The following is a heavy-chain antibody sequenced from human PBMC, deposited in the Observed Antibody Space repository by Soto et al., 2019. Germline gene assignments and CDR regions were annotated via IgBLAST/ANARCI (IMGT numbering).Heavy chain of an antibody. V-gene: IGHV1-58*01. CDR3: PAWAGTTINWFDP. J-gene: IGHJ5*02. D-gene: IGHD6-19*01. CDR1: GFTFTSSA. CDR2: IVVGSGNT. Sequence: SVKVSCKASGFTFTSSAVQWVRQARGQRLEWIGWIVVGSGNTNYAQKFQERVTITRDMSTSTAYMELSSLRSEDTAVYYCPAWAGTTINWFDPWGQGTLVTVSS.